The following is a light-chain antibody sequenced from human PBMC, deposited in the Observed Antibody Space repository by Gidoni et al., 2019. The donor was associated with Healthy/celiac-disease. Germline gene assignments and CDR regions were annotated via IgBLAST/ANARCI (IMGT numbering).Light chain of an antibody. V-gene: IGLV2-23*02. Sequence: QSALTQPASVSGSPGQSSTISCTGTSSDVGSYNLVSWYQQHPGKAPKLMIYDVSKRPSGVSNRFSGSKSGNTASLTISGLQAEDEADYYCCSYAGSSTFVFGTGTKVTVL. J-gene: IGLJ1*01. CDR1: SSDVGSYNL. CDR3: CSYAGSSTFV. CDR2: DVS.